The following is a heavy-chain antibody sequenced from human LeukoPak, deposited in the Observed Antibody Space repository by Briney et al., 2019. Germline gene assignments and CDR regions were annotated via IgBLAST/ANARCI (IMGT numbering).Heavy chain of an antibody. CDR3: AGGARVWRGPYWYFDL. V-gene: IGHV4-59*01. D-gene: IGHD2-21*01. J-gene: IGHJ2*01. CDR1: GGSISSYY. Sequence: SETLSLTCTVSGGSISSYYWSWIRQPPGKGLEWIGYIYYSGSTNYNPSVKSRVTISIDTSKNKFSLKLSTVTAADTAVYYCAGGARVWRGPYWYFDLWGRGTLVTVSS. CDR2: IYYSGST.